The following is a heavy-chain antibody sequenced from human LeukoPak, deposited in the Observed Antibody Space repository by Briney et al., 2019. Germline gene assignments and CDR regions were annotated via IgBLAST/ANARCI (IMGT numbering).Heavy chain of an antibody. V-gene: IGHV3-21*01. CDR2: ISSSSSYI. D-gene: IGHD1-26*01. J-gene: IGHJ4*02. CDR3: ARVGSSGSYNEDY. CDR1: GFTFSSYS. Sequence: GGSLRLSCAASGFTFSSYSMNWVRQAPGKGLEWVSSISSSSSYIYYADLVKGRFTISRDNAKNSLYLQMNTLRAEDTAVYYCARVGSSGSYNEDYWGQGTLVTVSS.